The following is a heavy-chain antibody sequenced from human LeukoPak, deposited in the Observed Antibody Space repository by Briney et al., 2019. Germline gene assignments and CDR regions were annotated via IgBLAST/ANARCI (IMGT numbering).Heavy chain of an antibody. Sequence: ASVKVSCRASGYTFTGYYIHWVRQAPGQGLEWMGWINPKSGDIKYAPKFQGRATMTRDTSISTAYLELTRLRSDGSAVYYCGRDRALAGTAPDAFDIWGQGTMVIDSS. V-gene: IGHV1-2*02. CDR1: GYTFTGYY. CDR2: INPKSGDI. J-gene: IGHJ3*02. D-gene: IGHD6-19*01. CDR3: GRDRALAGTAPDAFDI.